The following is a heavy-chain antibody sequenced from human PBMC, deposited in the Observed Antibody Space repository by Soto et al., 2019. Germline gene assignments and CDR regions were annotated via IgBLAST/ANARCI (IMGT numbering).Heavy chain of an antibody. V-gene: IGHV4-4*02. Sequence: SETLSLTCAVSSGSISSSNWWSWVRQPPGKGLEWIGEIYHSGSTNYNPSLKSRVTISVDKSKNQFSLKLSSVTAADTAVYYCARVAVSYYNWFDPWGQGTLVTLSS. CDR2: IYHSGST. D-gene: IGHD6-19*01. CDR1: SGSISSSNW. CDR3: ARVAVSYYNWFDP. J-gene: IGHJ5*02.